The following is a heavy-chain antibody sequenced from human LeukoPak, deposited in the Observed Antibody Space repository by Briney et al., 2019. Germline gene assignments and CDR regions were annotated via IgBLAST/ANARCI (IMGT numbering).Heavy chain of an antibody. CDR2: IIPIFGTA. Sequence: SVNVSCKASGGTFSSYAISWVRQAPGQGLEWMGGIIPIFGTANYAQKFQGRVTITADESTSTAYMELSSLRSEDTAVYYCASLPPYSGYDTAPDYFDYWGQGTLVTVSS. V-gene: IGHV1-69*01. J-gene: IGHJ4*02. CDR1: GGTFSSYA. D-gene: IGHD5-12*01. CDR3: ASLPPYSGYDTAPDYFDY.